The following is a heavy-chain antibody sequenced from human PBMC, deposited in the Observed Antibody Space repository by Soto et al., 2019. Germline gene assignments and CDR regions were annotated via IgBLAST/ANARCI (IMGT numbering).Heavy chain of an antibody. V-gene: IGHV4-61*01. D-gene: IGHD6-13*01. CDR2: IYYSGST. CDR3: ARRAVAAAGMIWFDP. CDR1: GGSVSSGSYY. J-gene: IGHJ5*02. Sequence: PSETLSLTCTVFGGSVSSGSYYWSWIRQPPGKGLEWIGYIYYSGSTNYNPSLKSRVTISVDTSKNQFSLKLSSVTAADTAVYYCARRAVAAAGMIWFDPWGQGTLVTVSS.